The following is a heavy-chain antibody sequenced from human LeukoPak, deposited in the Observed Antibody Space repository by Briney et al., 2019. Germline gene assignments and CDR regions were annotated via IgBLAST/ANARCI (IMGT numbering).Heavy chain of an antibody. J-gene: IGHJ4*02. V-gene: IGHV3-21*04. CDR2: ISSSSSYI. CDR1: GFTFSSYG. Sequence: GGSLRLSCAASGFTFSSYGMHWVRQAPGKGLEWVSSISSSSSYIYYADSVKGRFTISRDNSKNTLYLQMNSLRAEDTAVYYCAKYGMVRGVIITTWGQGTLVTVSS. D-gene: IGHD3-10*01. CDR3: AKYGMVRGVIITT.